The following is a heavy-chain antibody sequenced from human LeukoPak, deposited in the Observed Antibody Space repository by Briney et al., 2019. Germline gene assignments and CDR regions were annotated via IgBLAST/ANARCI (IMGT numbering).Heavy chain of an antibody. CDR1: GASISSTSYY. CDR2: ISYSGTT. CDR3: ARGNPEFLDIEGGNLDY. D-gene: IGHD4-23*01. Sequence: PSETLSLTCSVSGASISSTSYYWGWIRRPPGKGLEWIGSISYSGTTFYSPSLESRVTISVDTSKNQFSLKLSSVTAADTAVYYCARGNPEFLDIEGGNLDYWGQGTLVTVSS. V-gene: IGHV4-39*07. J-gene: IGHJ4*02.